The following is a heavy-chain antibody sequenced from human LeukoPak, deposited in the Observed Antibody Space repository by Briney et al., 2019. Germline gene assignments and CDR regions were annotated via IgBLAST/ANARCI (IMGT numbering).Heavy chain of an antibody. CDR2: ISAYNGNT. J-gene: IGHJ4*02. V-gene: IGHV1-18*01. D-gene: IGHD3-22*01. CDR3: ARDEPNHYYDSSGYSDY. Sequence: VASVKVSCKASGYTFTSYGISWVRQAPGQGLEWMGWISAYNGNTNYAQKLQGRVTMTTDTSTSTAYMELRSLRSDDTPVYYCARDEPNHYYDSSGYSDYWGQGTLVTVSS. CDR1: GYTFTSYG.